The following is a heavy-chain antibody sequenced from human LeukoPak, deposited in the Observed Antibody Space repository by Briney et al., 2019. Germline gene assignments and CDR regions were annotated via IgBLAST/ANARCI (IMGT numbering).Heavy chain of an antibody. CDR1: GITLSNYG. CDR2: ISDSGGRT. J-gene: IGHJ4*02. D-gene: IGHD3-22*01. Sequence: GSLRLTCAVSGITLSNYGMSWVRQAPGKGLEWVAGISDSGGRTNYADSVKGRFTISRDNPKNTLYLQMNSLRAEDTAVYFCAKRGVVIRVILVGFHKEAYYFDSWGQGALVTVSS. V-gene: IGHV3-23*01. CDR3: AKRGVVIRVILVGFHKEAYYFDS.